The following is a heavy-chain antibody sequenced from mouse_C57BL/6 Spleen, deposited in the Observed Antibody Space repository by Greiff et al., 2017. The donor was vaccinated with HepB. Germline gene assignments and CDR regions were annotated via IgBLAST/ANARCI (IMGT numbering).Heavy chain of an antibody. V-gene: IGHV5-4*01. CDR1: GFTFSSYA. Sequence: EVKLVESGGGLVKPGGSLKLSCAASGFTFSSYAMSWVRQTPEKRLEWVATISDGGSYTYYPDNVKGRFTISRDNAKNNLYLQMSHLKSEDTAIYYCARDDLFDYYFDYWGQGTTLTVSS. D-gene: IGHD2-4*01. CDR3: ARDDLFDYYFDY. CDR2: ISDGGSYT. J-gene: IGHJ2*01.